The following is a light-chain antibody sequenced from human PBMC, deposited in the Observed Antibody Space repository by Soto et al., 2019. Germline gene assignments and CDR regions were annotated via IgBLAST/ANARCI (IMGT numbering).Light chain of an antibody. J-gene: IGKJ3*01. CDR3: QQSYNSPFN. CDR2: AAS. CDR1: HGMSCY. Sequence: IQLTQSPSSLSASVGDSVTITFRAIHGMSCYLAWYQQKPGRAPKLLNSAASTLQSGVPSRFSGSGSGTDFTLTIDSLQPEDFATYYCQQSYNSPFNFGPGTKVDIK. V-gene: IGKV1-39*01.